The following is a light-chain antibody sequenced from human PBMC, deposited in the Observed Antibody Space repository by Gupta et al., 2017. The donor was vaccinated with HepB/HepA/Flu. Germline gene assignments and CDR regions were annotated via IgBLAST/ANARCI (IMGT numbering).Light chain of an antibody. CDR2: DDN. CDR3: GTWDGSLSAGV. CDR1: SSNIGSNY. Sequence: QSVLTQPPPVSAAPGQKVTISCSGSSSNIGSNYVSWYQQLPGTAPKLLIYDDNKRPSGIPDRFSGSKSGTSATLAITGLQTGDEADYYCGTWDGSLSAGVFGGGTKLTVL. V-gene: IGLV1-51*01. J-gene: IGLJ3*02.